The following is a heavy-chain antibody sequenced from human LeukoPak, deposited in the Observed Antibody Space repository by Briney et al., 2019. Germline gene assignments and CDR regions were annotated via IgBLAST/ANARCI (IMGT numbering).Heavy chain of an antibody. CDR2: IYYSGST. CDR1: GGSFSGYY. V-gene: IGHV4-59*08. CDR3: ARAYFDSQISGFDP. D-gene: IGHD3-9*01. J-gene: IGHJ5*02. Sequence: PSETLSLTCAVYGGSFSGYYWSWIRQPPGKGLEWIGYIYYSGSTNYNPSLKSRVTISVDTSKNQFSLKLSSVTAADTAVYYCARAYFDSQISGFDPWGQGTLVTVSS.